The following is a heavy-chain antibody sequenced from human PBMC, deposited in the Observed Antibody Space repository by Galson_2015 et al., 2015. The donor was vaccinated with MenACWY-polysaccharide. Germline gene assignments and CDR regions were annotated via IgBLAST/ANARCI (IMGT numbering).Heavy chain of an antibody. J-gene: IGHJ4*02. CDR3: ARDRPVGY. CDR2: ISSGSSTI. Sequence: SLRLSCAASGFTFSSYRMNWVRQAPGKGLEWVSCISSGSSTIYYADSVKGRFTISRDNAKNSLYLQMNSLRAEDTAVYYCARDRPVGYWGQGTLVTVSS. V-gene: IGHV3-48*01. D-gene: IGHD1-26*01. CDR1: GFTFSSYR.